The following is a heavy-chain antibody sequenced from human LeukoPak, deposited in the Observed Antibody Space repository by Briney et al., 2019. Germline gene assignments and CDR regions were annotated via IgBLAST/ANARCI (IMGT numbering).Heavy chain of an antibody. CDR2: ISSSSSTI. V-gene: IGHV3-48*01. J-gene: IGHJ4*02. Sequence: PGGSLRLSCAASGFTFSSYGMTWVRQAPGKGLEWVSYISSSSSTIYYADSVKGRFTISGDNSKNTLYLQLNSLRAEDTAVYYCAKESLKTGYYPYSVFDYWGQGTLVTVSS. D-gene: IGHD3-9*01. CDR1: GFTFSSYG. CDR3: AKESLKTGYYPYSVFDY.